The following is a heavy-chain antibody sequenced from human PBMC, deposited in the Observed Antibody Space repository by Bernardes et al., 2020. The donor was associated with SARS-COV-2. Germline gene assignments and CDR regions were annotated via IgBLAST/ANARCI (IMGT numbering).Heavy chain of an antibody. D-gene: IGHD2-21*01. CDR2: IYSSGSS. V-gene: IGHV4-39*01. CDR1: GGSISSSNYY. J-gene: IGHJ6*02. CDR3: AGSSCGIDCYIGGLRSWDYGMGV. Sequence: SETLSLTCTVSGGSISSSNYYWGWIRQPPGKGLEWIGSIYSSGSSYYNPSLQSRDRASVDTSKNQFSLRLSFVTAADTAVYYCAGSSCGIDCYIGGLRSWDYGMGVWGQGTTVTVSS.